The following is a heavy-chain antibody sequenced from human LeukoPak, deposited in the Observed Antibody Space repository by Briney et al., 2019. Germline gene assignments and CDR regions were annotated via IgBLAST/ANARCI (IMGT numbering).Heavy chain of an antibody. Sequence: PSETLSLTCAVYGGSFSGYYWSWIRQPPGKGLEWIGYIYTSGSTNYNPSLKSRVTISVDTSKNQFSLKLSSVTAADTAVYYCARQYSSSSLFDYWGQGTLVTVSS. V-gene: IGHV4-4*09. CDR1: GGSFSGYY. CDR3: ARQYSSSSLFDY. J-gene: IGHJ4*02. CDR2: IYTSGST. D-gene: IGHD6-6*01.